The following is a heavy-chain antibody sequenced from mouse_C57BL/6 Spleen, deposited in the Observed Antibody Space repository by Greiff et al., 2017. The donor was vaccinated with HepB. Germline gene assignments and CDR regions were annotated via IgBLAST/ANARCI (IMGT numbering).Heavy chain of an antibody. CDR2: IWSGGST. Sequence: QVQLQQSGPGLVQPSQSLSITCTVSGFSLTSYGVHWVRQSPGKGLEWLGVIWSGGSTDYNAAFISRLSISKDNAKSQVFFKMTSLQADDTAIYYWARKGDYDAMDYWGQGTSVTVSS. V-gene: IGHV2-2*01. CDR3: ARKGDYDAMDY. CDR1: GFSLTSYG. J-gene: IGHJ4*01.